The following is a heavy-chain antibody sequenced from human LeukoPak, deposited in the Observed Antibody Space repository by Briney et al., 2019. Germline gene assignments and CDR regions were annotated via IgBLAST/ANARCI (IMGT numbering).Heavy chain of an antibody. CDR3: ATAHCGGDCYATNFDY. V-gene: IGHV1-69*05. CDR1: GGTSSSYA. CDR2: IIPIFGTA. Sequence: SVKVSCKASGGTSSSYAISWVRQAPGQGLEWMGGIIPIFGTANYAQKFQGRVTITTDESTSTAYMELSSLRSEDTAVYYCATAHCGGDCYATNFDYWGQGTRVTVSS. D-gene: IGHD2-21*02. J-gene: IGHJ4*02.